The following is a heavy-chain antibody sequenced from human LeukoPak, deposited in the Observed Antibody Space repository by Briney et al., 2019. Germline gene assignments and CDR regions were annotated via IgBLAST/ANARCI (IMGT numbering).Heavy chain of an antibody. J-gene: IGHJ4*02. Sequence: EASVKVSCKTSGYSFTDYAIHWVRQAPGQRLEWMGWINVDHGDTEYSQIFQGRVTMTRDISATTAYLELSSLRSEDTAVYYCARGDDYVWGSLSYFDFWGQGTLVSVSS. V-gene: IGHV1-3*01. CDR3: ARGDDYVWGSLSYFDF. CDR2: INVDHGDT. D-gene: IGHD3-16*01. CDR1: GYSFTDYA.